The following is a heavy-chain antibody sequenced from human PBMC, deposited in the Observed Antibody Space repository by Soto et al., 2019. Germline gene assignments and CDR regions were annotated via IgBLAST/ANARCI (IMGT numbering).Heavy chain of an antibody. CDR2: ISYDGNNK. CDR1: GFTFRNYN. CDR3: AKDGQWFGELSDFDI. V-gene: IGHV3-30*18. D-gene: IGHD3-10*01. J-gene: IGHJ3*02. Sequence: GGSLRLSCVVSGFTFRNYNMHWVRQTPGKGLEWVALISYDGNNKYYADSVRGRFTISRDNSKNTLSLQMNSLRPDDTAVYYCAKDGQWFGELSDFDIWGQGTMVTVSS.